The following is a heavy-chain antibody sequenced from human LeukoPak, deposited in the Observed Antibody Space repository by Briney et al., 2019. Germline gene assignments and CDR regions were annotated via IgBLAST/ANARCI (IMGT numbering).Heavy chain of an antibody. CDR1: GGSISSYY. CDR2: IYYSGST. V-gene: IGHV4-59*08. D-gene: IGHD6-6*01. J-gene: IGHJ4*02. Sequence: KTSETLSLTCTVSGGSISSYYWSWIRQPPGKGLEWIGYIYYSGSTNYNPSLKSRVTISVDTSKNQFSLKLSSVTAADTAVYYCARLAYSSSEEYYFDYWGQGTLVTVSS. CDR3: ARLAYSSSEEYYFDY.